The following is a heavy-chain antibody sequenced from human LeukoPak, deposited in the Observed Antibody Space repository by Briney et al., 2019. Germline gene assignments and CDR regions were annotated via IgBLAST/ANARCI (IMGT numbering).Heavy chain of an antibody. CDR3: ARVVTVTTNLDALDI. D-gene: IGHD4-17*01. Sequence: PGRSLRLSCAASGFTFSNYAMHWVRQAPGKGLEWGAVISYDGNNKYYADSVKGRFTISRDNSKNMLYLQMNSLRAEDTAVYYCARVVTVTTNLDALDIWGQGTMVTVSS. CDR1: GFTFSNYA. V-gene: IGHV3-30-3*01. J-gene: IGHJ3*02. CDR2: ISYDGNNK.